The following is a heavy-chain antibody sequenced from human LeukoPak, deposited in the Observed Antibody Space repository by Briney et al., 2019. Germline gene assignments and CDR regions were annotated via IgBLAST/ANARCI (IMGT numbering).Heavy chain of an antibody. CDR2: INPNSGGT. CDR3: ARGMLRGSYSVARPPFDY. CDR1: GYTFTGYY. V-gene: IGHV1-2*02. J-gene: IGHJ4*02. D-gene: IGHD1-26*01. Sequence: ASVKVSCKASGYTFTGYYMHWVRQAPGQGLEWMVWINPNSGGTNYAQKFQGRVTMTRDTSISTAYVELRSLRSDDTAVYYCARGMLRGSYSVARPPFDYWGQGTLVTVSS.